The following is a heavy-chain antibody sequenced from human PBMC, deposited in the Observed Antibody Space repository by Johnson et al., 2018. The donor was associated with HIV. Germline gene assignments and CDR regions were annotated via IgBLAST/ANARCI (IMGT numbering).Heavy chain of an antibody. D-gene: IGHD3-3*01. CDR3: ASIGGYPNAFDI. CDR2: ISSSGSTI. Sequence: QVQLVESGGGLVKPGGSLRLSCAASGFTFSDYYMSWIRQAPGKGLEWVSYISSSGSTIYYADSVKGRFNISRDNSKNTLDMQMNSQRGEDTALYYCASIGGYPNAFDIWGQGAMVTVSS. CDR1: GFTFSDYY. V-gene: IGHV3-11*04. J-gene: IGHJ3*02.